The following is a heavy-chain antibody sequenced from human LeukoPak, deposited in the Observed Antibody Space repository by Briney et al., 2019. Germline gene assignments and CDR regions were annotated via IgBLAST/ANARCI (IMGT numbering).Heavy chain of an antibody. CDR3: ARHGHYYDSSGYYSIPDF. CDR2: FYYSGST. V-gene: IGHV4-59*08. D-gene: IGHD3-22*01. Sequence: SETLSLTCAVSGGSISSYYWSWIRQPPGKGLEWIGYFYYSGSTNYNPSLKSRVTISVDTSKNQISPKLSSVTAADTAVYFCARHGHYYDSSGYYSIPDFWGQGTLVTVSS. CDR1: GGSISSYY. J-gene: IGHJ4*02.